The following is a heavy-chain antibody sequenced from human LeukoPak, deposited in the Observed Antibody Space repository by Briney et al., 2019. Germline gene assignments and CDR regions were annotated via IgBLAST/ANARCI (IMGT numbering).Heavy chain of an antibody. D-gene: IGHD6-19*01. J-gene: IGHJ4*02. CDR2: ISGSGSTI. V-gene: IGHV3-11*01. CDR3: ARDLSVAARFDY. CDR1: GFTFSDYY. Sequence: GGSLRLSCAASGFTFSDYYMSGIRQAPGKGLEGVSYISGSGSTIYYADSVKGRFTISRDNAENSLYLQMNSLRAEDTAVYYCARDLSVAARFDYWGQGTLVTVSS.